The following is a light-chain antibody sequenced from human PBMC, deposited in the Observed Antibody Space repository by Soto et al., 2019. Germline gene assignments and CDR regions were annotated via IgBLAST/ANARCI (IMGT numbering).Light chain of an antibody. Sequence: DIQMTQSPSSLSASVGDRVTITCQASQDISNYLNWYQQKPGKAPKLLIYDASNLETGVTSRFSGSGSGTDFTFTISSLQPEDIATDYCLQYDNRPFTFGPGTKVDIK. J-gene: IGKJ3*01. V-gene: IGKV1-33*01. CDR2: DAS. CDR3: LQYDNRPFT. CDR1: QDISNY.